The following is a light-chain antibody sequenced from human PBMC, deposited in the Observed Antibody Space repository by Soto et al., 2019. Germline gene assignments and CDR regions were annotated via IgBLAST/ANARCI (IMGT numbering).Light chain of an antibody. J-gene: IGLJ1*01. V-gene: IGLV2-23*02. CDR1: SSDVGSHNL. CDR3: CSYAGSTPYV. CDR2: EVT. Sequence: QSALTQPASVSGSPGQSITISCTGTSSDVGSHNLVSWYQQHPGKAPKVMIYEVTKRPSGVSNRFSGSKSGNTASLTISGLQDEDEADYYCCSYAGSTPYVFGTGTKVTVL.